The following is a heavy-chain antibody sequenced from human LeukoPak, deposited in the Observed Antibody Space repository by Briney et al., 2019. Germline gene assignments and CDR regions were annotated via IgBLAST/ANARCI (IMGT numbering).Heavy chain of an antibody. J-gene: IGHJ4*02. D-gene: IGHD5-24*01. CDR3: AKAAVITGGLYYFDY. CDR1: GFTFSSYA. CDR2: ISGTGGSI. V-gene: IGHV3-23*01. Sequence: GGSLRLSCAASGFTFSSYAMSWVRQAPGKGLEWVSGISGTGGSIYYADSVKGRFTISRDNSKNTLYLQMNSLRAEDTAVYYCAKAAVITGGLYYFDYWGQGALVTVSS.